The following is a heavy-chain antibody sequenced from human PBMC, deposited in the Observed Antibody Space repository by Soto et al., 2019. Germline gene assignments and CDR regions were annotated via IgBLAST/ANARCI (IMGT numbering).Heavy chain of an antibody. V-gene: IGHV3-49*03. J-gene: IGHJ3*02. CDR3: TRYPRYSSSWPPEFEAFDI. D-gene: IGHD6-13*01. CDR1: GFTFGDYA. Sequence: PGGSLRLSCTASGFTFGDYAMSWFRQAPGKGLEWVGFIRSKAYGGTTEYAASVKGRFTISRDDSKSIAYLQMNSLKTEDTAVYYCTRYPRYSSSWPPEFEAFDIWGQGTMVTVSS. CDR2: IRSKAYGGTT.